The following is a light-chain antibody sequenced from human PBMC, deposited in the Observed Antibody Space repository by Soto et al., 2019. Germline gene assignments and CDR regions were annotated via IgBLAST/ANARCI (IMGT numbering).Light chain of an antibody. CDR2: AVS. Sequence: EIVLTQSPGTLSLSPGERATLSCRASQSVSSSYLAWYQQIPGQAPRLLIYAVSSRATGIPDRFSGSGSGTDFTLTISRLEPEDFAVYYCQQYVSSPLTFGGGTKVDI. V-gene: IGKV3-20*01. CDR3: QQYVSSPLT. CDR1: QSVSSSY. J-gene: IGKJ4*01.